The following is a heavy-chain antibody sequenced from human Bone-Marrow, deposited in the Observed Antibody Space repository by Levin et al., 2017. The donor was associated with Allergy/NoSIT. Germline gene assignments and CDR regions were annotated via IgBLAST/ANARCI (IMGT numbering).Heavy chain of an antibody. Sequence: VASVKVSCKGSGYSFTTYRISWVRQMAGKGLEWMGMIGPSDSSTTYSPSFQGHVTIEVDKSVTTAYLEWSSLEASDTGIYYCARLGSGLGAYWGQGTLVTVSS. CDR2: IGPSDSST. CDR3: ARLGSGLGAY. D-gene: IGHD3-10*01. V-gene: IGHV5-10-1*01. J-gene: IGHJ4*02. CDR1: GYSFTTYR.